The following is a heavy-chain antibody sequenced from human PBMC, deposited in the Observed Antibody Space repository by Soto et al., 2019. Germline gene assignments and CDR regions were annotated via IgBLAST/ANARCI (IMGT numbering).Heavy chain of an antibody. D-gene: IGHD6-6*01. V-gene: IGHV2-5*02. CDR3: AHRGSSSSSHAEYYFDY. CDR2: IYWDDDK. CDR1: GFSLSTSGVG. Sequence: QITLKESGPTLVKPTQTLTLTCTFSGFSLSTSGVGVGWIRQPPGKALEWLALIYWDDDKRYSPSLKSRLTITKDTSKNQVVLTMTNMDPVDTATYYCAHRGSSSSSHAEYYFDYWGQGTLVTVSS. J-gene: IGHJ4*02.